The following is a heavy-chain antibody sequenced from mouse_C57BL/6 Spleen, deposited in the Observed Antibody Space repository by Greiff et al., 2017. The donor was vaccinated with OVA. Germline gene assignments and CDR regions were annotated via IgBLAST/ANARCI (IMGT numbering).Heavy chain of an antibody. V-gene: IGHV2-2*01. Sequence: VQVVESGPGLVQPSQSLSITCTVSGFSLTSYGVHWVRQSPGKGLEWLGVIWSGGSTDYNAAFISRLSISKDNSKSQVFFKMNSLQADDTAIYYCASPAYYSNYGAMDYWGQGTSVTVSS. CDR2: IWSGGST. J-gene: IGHJ4*01. CDR3: ASPAYYSNYGAMDY. D-gene: IGHD2-5*01. CDR1: GFSLTSYG.